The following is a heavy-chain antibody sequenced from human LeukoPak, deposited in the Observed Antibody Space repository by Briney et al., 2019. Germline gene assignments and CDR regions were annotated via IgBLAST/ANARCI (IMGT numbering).Heavy chain of an antibody. Sequence: QPGGSLRLSCSASGFPFSSYAMHWVRQAPGKGLEYVSAISDSGGSTYYADSVKGRFTISRDNAKNSLYLQMNSLRAEDTAVYYCAREGYYDSSGPGYFQHWGQGTLVTVSS. CDR2: ISDSGGST. CDR3: AREGYYDSSGPGYFQH. V-gene: IGHV3-64*04. J-gene: IGHJ1*01. D-gene: IGHD3-22*01. CDR1: GFPFSSYA.